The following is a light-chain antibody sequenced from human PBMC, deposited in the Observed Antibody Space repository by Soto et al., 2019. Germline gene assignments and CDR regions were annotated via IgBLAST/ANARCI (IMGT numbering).Light chain of an antibody. Sequence: EIVMTQSPATLSVSPGERATLSCRASHSVRSDLAWYQQTPGQSPRLLIFDASTRATGIPARFSGSGSGTEFTLTISNLQSEDFAVYYCQQYGSSPWTFGQGTKVDIK. CDR1: HSVRSD. J-gene: IGKJ1*01. V-gene: IGKV3-15*01. CDR2: DAS. CDR3: QQYGSSPWT.